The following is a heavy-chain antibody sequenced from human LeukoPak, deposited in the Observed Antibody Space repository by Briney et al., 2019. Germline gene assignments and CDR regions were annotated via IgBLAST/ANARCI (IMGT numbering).Heavy chain of an antibody. D-gene: IGHD3-10*01. CDR3: ASLITMVRGVMEGWFDP. J-gene: IGHJ5*02. V-gene: IGHV3-48*04. CDR2: ISSSSSTI. Sequence: GGSLRLSCAASGFTFSSYSMNWVRQAPGKGLEWVSYISSSSSTIYYADSVKGRFTISRDNAKNSLYLQMNSLRAEDTAVYYCASLITMVRGVMEGWFDPWGQGTLVTVSS. CDR1: GFTFSSYS.